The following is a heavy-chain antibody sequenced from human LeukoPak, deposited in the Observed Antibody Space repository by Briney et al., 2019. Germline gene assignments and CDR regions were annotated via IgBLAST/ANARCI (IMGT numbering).Heavy chain of an antibody. CDR3: ARGEYYYGSGSYSH. V-gene: IGHV4-31*03. J-gene: IGHJ4*02. D-gene: IGHD3-10*01. Sequence: SQTLSLTCTVSGGSIGSGGYYWSWIRQHPGKGLEWIGYIYYSGGTYYNPSLKSRVTISVDTSKNQFSLKLSSVTAADTAVYYCARGEYYYGSGSYSHWGQGTLVTVSS. CDR1: GGSIGSGGYY. CDR2: IYYSGGT.